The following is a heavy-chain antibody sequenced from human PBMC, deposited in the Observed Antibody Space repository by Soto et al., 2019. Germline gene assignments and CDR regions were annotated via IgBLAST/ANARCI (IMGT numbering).Heavy chain of an antibody. V-gene: IGHV4-34*01. J-gene: IGHJ4*02. CDR1: DASFSMYY. Sequence: SETLSLTCAVYDASFSMYYWSWIRQSPGQGLEWLGEVDRRGSTNYHPPLKSRITISIDTSKSQFSLTLNSVTAADTAIYYCARVRRYVGIRRGFHARGFDAWAQGTLVTVSS. D-gene: IGHD3-16*02. CDR3: ARVRRYVGIRRGFHARGFDA. CDR2: VDRRGST.